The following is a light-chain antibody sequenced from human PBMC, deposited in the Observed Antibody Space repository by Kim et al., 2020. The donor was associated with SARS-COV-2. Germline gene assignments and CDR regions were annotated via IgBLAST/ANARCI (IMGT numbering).Light chain of an antibody. V-gene: IGKV6-21*01. Sequence: VTPKGKVTITCRASQSIGSSLHWYQQKPGQSPKLLIKYASQSFSGVPSRFSGSGSGTDFTLTISSLEAEDAATYYCHQSGGLPHTFGQGTKLEI. CDR1: QSIGSS. J-gene: IGKJ2*01. CDR2: YAS. CDR3: HQSGGLPHT.